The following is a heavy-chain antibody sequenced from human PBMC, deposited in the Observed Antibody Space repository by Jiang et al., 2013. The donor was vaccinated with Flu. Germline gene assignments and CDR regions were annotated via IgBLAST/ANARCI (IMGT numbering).Heavy chain of an antibody. D-gene: IGHD5-24*01. CDR1: GGTFSSYA. CDR3: ARGLEMATIGNDY. CDR2: IIPILGIA. J-gene: IGHJ4*02. V-gene: IGHV1-69*04. Sequence: SGAEVKKPGSSVKVSCKASGGTFSSYAISWVRQAPGQGLEWMGRIIPILGIANYAQKFQGRVTITADKSTSTAYMELSSLRSEDTAVYYCARGLEMATIGNDYWGQGTLVIVSS.